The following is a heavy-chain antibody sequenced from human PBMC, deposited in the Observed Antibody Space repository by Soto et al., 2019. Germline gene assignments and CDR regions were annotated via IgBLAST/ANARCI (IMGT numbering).Heavy chain of an antibody. CDR1: GASISGYH. CDR3: ARGFAIDWYTYYFDY. Sequence: PSETLSLTCTVSGASISGYHWSWIQQPPGKGLECLGYISYSGATNYNPSLKSRVTMSIDTSKNQFSLQLNSVTAADTAVYYCARGFAIDWYTYYFDYWGQGPLVTVS. D-gene: IGHD3-9*01. CDR2: ISYSGAT. V-gene: IGHV4-59*08. J-gene: IGHJ4*02.